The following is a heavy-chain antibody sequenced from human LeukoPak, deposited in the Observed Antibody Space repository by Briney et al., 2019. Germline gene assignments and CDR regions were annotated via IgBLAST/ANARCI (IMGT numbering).Heavy chain of an antibody. Sequence: PGGSLRLSCAASGFTFSTYAMSWVRQAPGKGLEWVSAISGCGESTYYAGSVKGRFTISRDNSKNTLYLQMNSLRADDTALYYCAKDAKRNYDFWDRFDYWGQGALVTVSS. J-gene: IGHJ4*02. D-gene: IGHD3-3*01. V-gene: IGHV3-23*01. CDR3: AKDAKRNYDFWDRFDY. CDR2: ISGCGEST. CDR1: GFTFSTYA.